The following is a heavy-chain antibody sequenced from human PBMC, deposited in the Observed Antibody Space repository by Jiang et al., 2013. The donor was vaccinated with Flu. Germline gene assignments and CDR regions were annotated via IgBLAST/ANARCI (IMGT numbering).Heavy chain of an antibody. CDR2: IYQSGNT. CDR3: ARHGWSSVWYNYFYGMDV. D-gene: IGHD6-25*01. CDR1: GYSISSGYY. J-gene: IGHJ6*02. V-gene: IGHV4-38-2*01. Sequence: GLVKPSETLSLTCAVSGYSISSGYYWGWIRQPPGKGLEWIGSIYQSGNTYYNPSLKSRVIISVDTSKNQFSLKLSSVTAADTAVYFCARHGWSSVWYNYFYGMDVWGQGATVTVSS.